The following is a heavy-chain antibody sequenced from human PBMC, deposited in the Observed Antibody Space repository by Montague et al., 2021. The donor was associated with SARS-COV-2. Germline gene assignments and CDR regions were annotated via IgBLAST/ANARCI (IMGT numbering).Heavy chain of an antibody. CDR3: ASLTLGYCSSTSCYSDWFDP. J-gene: IGHJ5*02. D-gene: IGHD2-2*02. Sequence: SETLSLTCAVYGGSFNDYYWSWIRQPPGKGLEWIGQINHSGSTNYNPSLKGRVTISVDTSKNQFSLKLSSVTAADTAVYYCASLTLGYCSSTSCYSDWFDPWGQGTLVTVSS. V-gene: IGHV4-34*01. CDR1: GGSFNDYY. CDR2: INHSGST.